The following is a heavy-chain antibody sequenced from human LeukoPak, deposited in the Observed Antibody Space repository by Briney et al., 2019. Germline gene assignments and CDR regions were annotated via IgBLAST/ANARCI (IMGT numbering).Heavy chain of an antibody. J-gene: IGHJ5*02. CDR1: GGSISSSSYY. CDR3: AVSAAALFDP. D-gene: IGHD6-6*01. Sequence: SETLSLTCTVSGGSISSSSYYGGWIRQPPGKGLEWIGEINRSGSTNYNSSLSLKSRVTISVDTSKNQFSLKLSSVTAADTAVYYCAVSAAALFDPWGQGTLVTVSS. CDR2: INRSGST. V-gene: IGHV4-39*07.